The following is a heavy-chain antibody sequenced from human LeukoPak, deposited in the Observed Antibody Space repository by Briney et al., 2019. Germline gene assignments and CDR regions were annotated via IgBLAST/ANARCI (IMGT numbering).Heavy chain of an antibody. V-gene: IGHV4-59*12. J-gene: IGHJ4*02. CDR1: GGSISSYY. CDR3: AKMGYYGDYPTFDY. Sequence: PSETLSLTCTVSGGSISSYYWSWIRQPPGKGLEWIGYIYYSGSTNYNPSLKSRVTISVDTSKNQFSLKLSSVTAADTAVYYCAKMGYYGDYPTFDYWGQGTLVTVSS. D-gene: IGHD4-17*01. CDR2: IYYSGST.